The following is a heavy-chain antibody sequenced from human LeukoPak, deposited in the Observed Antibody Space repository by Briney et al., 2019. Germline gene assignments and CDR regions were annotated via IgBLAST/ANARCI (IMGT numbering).Heavy chain of an antibody. Sequence: RRSLILSCSAPGFTFINYGMHWVRQATGKGLEWVEVIRYDGTNKYYADSVRGRFTISRDNSKNTLYLQMNSLRVDDTAVYYCARVNVEMATIGWLDPWGQGTLVTVSS. CDR3: ARVNVEMATIGWLDP. D-gene: IGHD5-24*01. V-gene: IGHV3-33*01. CDR2: IRYDGTNK. J-gene: IGHJ5*02. CDR1: GFTFINYG.